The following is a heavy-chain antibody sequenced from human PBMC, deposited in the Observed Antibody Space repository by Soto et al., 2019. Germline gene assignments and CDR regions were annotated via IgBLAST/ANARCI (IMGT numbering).Heavy chain of an antibody. CDR1: GFTFSNYV. CDR2: ISGSGDNT. V-gene: IGHV3-23*01. D-gene: IGHD2-2*01. Sequence: GGSLRLSCAASGFTFSNYVMSWVRQAPGKGLEWVSSISGSGDNTYYADSVKGRFTISRDNSKNTLFLQMNSLRAEDTAVYSCARRAQLLRFDYWGQGTLVTVSS. J-gene: IGHJ4*02. CDR3: ARRAQLLRFDY.